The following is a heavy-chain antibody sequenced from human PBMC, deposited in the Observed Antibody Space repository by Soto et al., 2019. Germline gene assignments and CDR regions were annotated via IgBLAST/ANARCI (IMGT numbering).Heavy chain of an antibody. Sequence: QLQLQESGSGLVKPSQTLSLTCAVSGGSINTATHSWSWIRQPPGKGLEWIGYIYHSGSTYYNPSVKSRVTISIDKSNNQFSLRLSSVTGADTAVYYCARGGGVTTTGDDYWGQGILVTVSS. J-gene: IGHJ4*02. CDR2: IYHSGST. CDR1: GGSINTATHS. V-gene: IGHV4-30-2*01. CDR3: ARGGGVTTTGDDY. D-gene: IGHD4-4*01.